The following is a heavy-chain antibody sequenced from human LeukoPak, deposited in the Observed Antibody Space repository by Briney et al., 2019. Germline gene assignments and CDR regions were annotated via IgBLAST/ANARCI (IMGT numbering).Heavy chain of an antibody. J-gene: IGHJ3*02. CDR1: GYTLTELP. Sequence: ASVKVSCKVSGYTLTELPMHWVRQAPGKGLEWMGGFDPEDGETIYAQKFQGRVTMTEDTSTDTAYMELSSLRSEDTAVYYCATVSGYDYVWGSYRYAFDIWGQGTMVTVSS. CDR2: FDPEDGET. V-gene: IGHV1-24*01. D-gene: IGHD3-16*02. CDR3: ATVSGYDYVWGSYRYAFDI.